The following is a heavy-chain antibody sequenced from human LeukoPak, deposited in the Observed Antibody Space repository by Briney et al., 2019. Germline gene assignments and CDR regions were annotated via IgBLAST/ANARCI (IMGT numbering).Heavy chain of an antibody. J-gene: IGHJ2*01. D-gene: IGHD6-19*01. CDR1: GGSISSGGYC. V-gene: IGHV4-31*03. Sequence: PSETLSLTCTVSGGSISSGGYCWSWIRQHPGKGLEWIGYIYYSGSTYYNPSLKSRVTISVDTSKNQFSLKLSSVTAADTAVYYCARSWGGWYGPVSWYFDLWGRGTLVTVSS. CDR2: IYYSGST. CDR3: ARSWGGWYGPVSWYFDL.